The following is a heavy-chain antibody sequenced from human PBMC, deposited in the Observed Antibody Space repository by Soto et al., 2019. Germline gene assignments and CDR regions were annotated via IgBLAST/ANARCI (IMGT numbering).Heavy chain of an antibody. D-gene: IGHD3-22*01. V-gene: IGHV3-21*01. Sequence: AGGSLRLSCAASGFTFSSYSMNWVRQAPGKGLEWVSSISSSSSYIYYADSVKGRFTISRDNAKNSLYLQMNSLRAEDTAVYYCARVRYYYDSSVMFDPWGQGTLVTVSS. J-gene: IGHJ5*02. CDR1: GFTFSSYS. CDR3: ARVRYYYDSSVMFDP. CDR2: ISSSSSYI.